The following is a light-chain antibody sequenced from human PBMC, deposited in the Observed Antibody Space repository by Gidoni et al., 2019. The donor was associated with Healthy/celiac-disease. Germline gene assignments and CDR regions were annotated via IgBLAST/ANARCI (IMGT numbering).Light chain of an antibody. CDR2: VAS. V-gene: IGKV3-11*01. CDR1: QSVSSY. J-gene: IGKJ2*01. Sequence: DIVLTQSPATLSLSTWERATLSCRASQSVSSYLAWYQQKPGQAPGLLIYVASNWATGIPARFSGSGSGTGFALTISSLKPEDFAVYYYQQRSNWPPTYTFGQGTKLEIK. CDR3: QQRSNWPPTYT.